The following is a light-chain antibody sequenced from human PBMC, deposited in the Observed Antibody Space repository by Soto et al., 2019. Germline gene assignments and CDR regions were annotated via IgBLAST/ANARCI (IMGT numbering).Light chain of an antibody. J-gene: IGKJ2*01. Sequence: DIVMTQSPLSLPVTPGEPASISCRSSQSLLHSNGYNFLDWYLQKPGQSPQLLIHLGSNRASGVPDRFSGCGSGTGFTLKISRVEAEDVGVYYCMQALQTPPYTFGQGTKVEIK. V-gene: IGKV2-28*01. CDR1: QSLLHSNGYNF. CDR3: MQALQTPPYT. CDR2: LGS.